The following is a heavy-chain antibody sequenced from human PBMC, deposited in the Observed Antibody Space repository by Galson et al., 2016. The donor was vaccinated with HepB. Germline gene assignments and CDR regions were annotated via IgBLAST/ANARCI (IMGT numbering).Heavy chain of an antibody. CDR1: TFTFSSFA. D-gene: IGHD3-22*01. Sequence: SLRLSCAASTFTFSSFAMSWVRQAPGKGLEWVSSIGHSGGYIYYADSVKGRFTISRDNSNNTLYLQMNSLRAEDTAVDYCARHPEYHDNSGYLDYWGQGTLVTVSS. CDR3: ARHPEYHDNSGYLDY. J-gene: IGHJ4*02. CDR2: IGHSGGYI. V-gene: IGHV3-23*01.